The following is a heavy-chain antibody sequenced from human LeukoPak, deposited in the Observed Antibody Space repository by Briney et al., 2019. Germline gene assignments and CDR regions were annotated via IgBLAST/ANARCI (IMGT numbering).Heavy chain of an antibody. Sequence: SETLSLACTVSGGSISSYYWSWIRQPPGKGLEWIGEINHSGSTNYNPSLKSRVTISVDTSKNQFSLKLSSVTAADTAVYYCARAGSTVTLDYWGQGTLVTVSS. D-gene: IGHD4-17*01. CDR3: ARAGSTVTLDY. CDR1: GGSISSYY. CDR2: INHSGST. J-gene: IGHJ4*02. V-gene: IGHV4-34*01.